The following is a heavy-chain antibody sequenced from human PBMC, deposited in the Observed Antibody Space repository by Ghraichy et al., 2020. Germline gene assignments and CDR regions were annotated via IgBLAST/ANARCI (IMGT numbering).Heavy chain of an antibody. CDR2: IYHSGST. CDR1: GGSISSSNW. J-gene: IGHJ4*02. Sequence: LSLTCAVSGGSISSSNWWSWVRQPPGKGLEWIGEIYHSGSTNYNPSLKSRVTISVDKSKNQFSLKLSSVTAADTAVYYCASFSSSSVEYYFDYWGQGTLVTVSS. CDR3: ASFSSSSVEYYFDY. D-gene: IGHD6-6*01. V-gene: IGHV4-4*02.